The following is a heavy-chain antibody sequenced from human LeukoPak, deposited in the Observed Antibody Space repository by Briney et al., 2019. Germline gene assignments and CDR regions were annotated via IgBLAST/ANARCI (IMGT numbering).Heavy chain of an antibody. CDR1: GGSFSGYY. V-gene: IGHV4-34*01. CDR2: INHSGST. D-gene: IGHD4/OR15-4a*01. CDR3: ARNGLFLYAFDI. Sequence: PSETLSLTCAVYGGSFSGYYWSWIRQPPGKGLEWTGEINHSGSTNYNPSLKSRVTISVDTSKNQFSLKLSSVTAADTAVYYCARNGLFLYAFDIWGQGTMVTVSS. J-gene: IGHJ3*02.